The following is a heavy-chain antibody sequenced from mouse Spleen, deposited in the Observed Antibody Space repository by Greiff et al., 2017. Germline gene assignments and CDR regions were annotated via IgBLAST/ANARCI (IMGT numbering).Heavy chain of an antibody. CDR3: ARGDYGSSSLFDY. D-gene: IGHD1-1*01. J-gene: IGHJ2*01. V-gene: IGHV5-9-1*01. Sequence: EVMLVESGGGLVKPGGSLKLSCAASGFTFSSYAMSWVRQTPEKRLEWVATISSGGSYTYYPDSVKGRFTISRDNAKNTLYLQMSSLRSEDTAMYYCARGDYGSSSLFDYWGQGTTLTVSS. CDR2: ISSGGSYT. CDR1: GFTFSSYA.